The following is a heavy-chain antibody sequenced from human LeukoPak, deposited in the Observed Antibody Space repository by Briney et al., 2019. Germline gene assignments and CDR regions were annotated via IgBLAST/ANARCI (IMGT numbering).Heavy chain of an antibody. CDR3: ARDNPLGGWKFDY. Sequence: SETLSLTCTVSGGSISSGGYYWSWIRQHPGKGLEWIGYIYYSGSTYHNPSLKSRVTISVNTSKNQFSLKLSSVTAADTAVYYCARDNPLGGWKFDYWGQGTLVTVSS. J-gene: IGHJ4*02. CDR1: GGSISSGGYY. CDR2: IYYSGST. D-gene: IGHD1-1*01. V-gene: IGHV4-31*03.